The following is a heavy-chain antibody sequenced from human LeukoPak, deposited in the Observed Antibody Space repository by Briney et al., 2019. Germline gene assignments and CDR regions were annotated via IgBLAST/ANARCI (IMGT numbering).Heavy chain of an antibody. CDR2: ISISGTYI. Sequence: TGGSLRLSCAASGFILSDYNMNWVRQAPGKGLEWVSFISISGTYITYADSVKGRFTISRDNAKNSLYLQMNSLRAEDTAVYYCERDLSATARAYDYWGQGTLVTVSS. V-gene: IGHV3-21*01. D-gene: IGHD2-15*01. J-gene: IGHJ4*02. CDR3: ERDLSATARAYDY. CDR1: GFILSDYN.